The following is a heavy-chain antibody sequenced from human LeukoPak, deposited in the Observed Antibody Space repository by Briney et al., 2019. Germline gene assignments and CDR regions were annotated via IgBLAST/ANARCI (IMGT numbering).Heavy chain of an antibody. V-gene: IGHV4-61*01. Sequence: SETLSPTCTVSGGSISSSSYYWSWIRQPPGKGLEWIGYIYYSGSTNYNPSLKSRVTISVDTSKNQFSLKLSSVTAADTAVYYCARDHRSDVSAAEVRAFDIWGQGTMVTVSS. CDR2: IYYSGST. CDR1: GGSISSSSYY. D-gene: IGHD6-13*01. CDR3: ARDHRSDVSAAEVRAFDI. J-gene: IGHJ3*02.